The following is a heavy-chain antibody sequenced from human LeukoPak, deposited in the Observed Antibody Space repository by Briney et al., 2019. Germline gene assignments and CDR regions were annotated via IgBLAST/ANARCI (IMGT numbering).Heavy chain of an antibody. CDR2: LDPGHGEK. CDR3: ATYFGGDTAFDC. CDR1: GYRLADVY. D-gene: IGHD2/OR15-2a*01. J-gene: IGHJ4*02. Sequence: GASVKVSCTVSGYRLADVYIHWVRQAPGPGLEWMGGLDPGHGEKLYAQKFQGRVSMTEDTSTDTAFMELSSLRSEDTAIYYCATYFGGDTAFDCWGQGTLVTVSS. V-gene: IGHV1-24*01.